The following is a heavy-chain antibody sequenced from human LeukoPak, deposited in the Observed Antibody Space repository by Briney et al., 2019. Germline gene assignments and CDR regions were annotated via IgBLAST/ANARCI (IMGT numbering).Heavy chain of an antibody. J-gene: IGHJ4*02. CDR1: GYTFTSYD. CDR3: ARDALFSSGWYANYFDY. V-gene: IGHV1-8*01. D-gene: IGHD6-13*01. CDR2: MDPNSGNT. Sequence: GASVKVSCKASGYTFTSYDINWVRQAIGQGLEWMGWMDPNSGNTGYAQKFQGRVTMTRNTSISTAYMELSSLRSEDTAVYYCARDALFSSGWYANYFDYWGQGTLVTVSS.